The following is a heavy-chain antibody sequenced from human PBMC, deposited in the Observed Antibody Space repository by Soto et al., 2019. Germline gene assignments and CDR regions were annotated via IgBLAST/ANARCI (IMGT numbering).Heavy chain of an antibody. V-gene: IGHV1-18*01. D-gene: IGHD5-18*01. CDR2: ISAYNGNT. CDR1: GYTFTSYG. J-gene: IGHJ6*02. CDR3: ARDGRVDSAMVPYDYNSYGMDF. Sequence: GASVKVSCKASGYTFTSYGISWVRQAPGQGLKWMGWISAYNGNTNYAQKLQGRVTMTTDTSTSTAYMELRSLRSDDTAVYYCARDGRVDSAMVPYDYNSYGMDFWGQGTTVTVS.